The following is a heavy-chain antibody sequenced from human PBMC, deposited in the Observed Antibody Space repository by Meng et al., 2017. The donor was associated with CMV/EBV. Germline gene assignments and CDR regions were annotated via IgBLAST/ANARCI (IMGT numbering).Heavy chain of an antibody. Sequence: ASVPVSCKASGYPFTAYYMHWVRQAPGQGLEWMGWINPDSGATNFARNLQGRVTMTRDTSISTAYMELSGLTFDDTAVYYCSRGQYYYDSSGYFYWGQGTLVTVSS. CDR2: INPDSGAT. CDR3: SRGQYYYDSSGYFY. V-gene: IGHV1-2*02. D-gene: IGHD3-22*01. CDR1: GYPFTAYY. J-gene: IGHJ4*02.